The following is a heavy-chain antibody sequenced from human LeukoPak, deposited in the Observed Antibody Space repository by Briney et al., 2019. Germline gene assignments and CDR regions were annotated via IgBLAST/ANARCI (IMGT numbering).Heavy chain of an antibody. V-gene: IGHV3-23*01. J-gene: IGHJ4*02. CDR2: ISGSGGST. CDR1: GFTFSSYA. CDR3: AKYNPMDSGGFDY. Sequence: QPGGSLRLSCAVSGFTFSSYAMSWVRQAPGKGLEWVSGISGSGGSTNYADSVKGRFTISRDNSKNTLYLHMNSLRAEDTAVYYCAKYNPMDSGGFDYWGQGALVTVSS. D-gene: IGHD1-26*01.